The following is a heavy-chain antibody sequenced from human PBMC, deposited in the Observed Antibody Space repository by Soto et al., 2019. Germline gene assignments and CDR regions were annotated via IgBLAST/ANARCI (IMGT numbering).Heavy chain of an antibody. J-gene: IGHJ6*02. CDR1: GFTFSSYA. CDR2: ISGSGGST. D-gene: IGHD4-17*01. V-gene: IGHV3-23*01. Sequence: GGSLRLSCAASGFTFSSYAMSWVRQAPGKGLEWVSAISGSGGSTYYADSVKGRFTISRDNSKNTLYLQMNSLRAEGTAVYYCAKARVNTEGMDVWGQGTTVTVSS. CDR3: AKARVNTEGMDV.